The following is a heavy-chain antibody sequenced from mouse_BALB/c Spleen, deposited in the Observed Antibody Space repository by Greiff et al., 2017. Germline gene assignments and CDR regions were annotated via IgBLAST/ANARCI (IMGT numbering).Heavy chain of an antibody. V-gene: IGHV5-17*02. CDR3: ARTYGSSLDY. Sequence: EVQRVESGGGLVQPGGSRKLSCAASGFTFSSFGMHWVRQAPEKGLEWVAYISSGSSTIYYADTVKGRFTISRDNPKNTLFLQMTSLRSEDTAMYYCARTYGSSLDYWGQGTTLTVSS. D-gene: IGHD1-1*01. CDR2: ISSGSSTI. CDR1: GFTFSSFG. J-gene: IGHJ2*01.